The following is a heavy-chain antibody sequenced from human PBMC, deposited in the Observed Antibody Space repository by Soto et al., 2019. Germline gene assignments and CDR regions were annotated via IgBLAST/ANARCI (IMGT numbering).Heavy chain of an antibody. CDR1: GCPISSGDYY. V-gene: IGHV4-30-4*02. CDR3: ARANSYGPTASDY. Sequence: NPSETLSLTCTVSGCPISSGDYYWSWIRQPPGKGLEWIGYIYYSGSTYYNPSLKSRVTISVDTSKNQFSLKLSSVTAADTAVYYCARANSYGPTASDYWGQGTLVTVS. CDR2: IYYSGST. J-gene: IGHJ4*02. D-gene: IGHD5-18*01.